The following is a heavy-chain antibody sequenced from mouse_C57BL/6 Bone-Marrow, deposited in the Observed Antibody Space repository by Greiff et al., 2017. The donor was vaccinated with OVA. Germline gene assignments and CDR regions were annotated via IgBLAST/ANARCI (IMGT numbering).Heavy chain of an antibody. CDR2: INPNNGGT. Sequence: EVQLQQSGPELVKPGASVKISCKASGYTFTDYYMNWVKQSHGKSLEWIGDINPNNGGTSYNQKFKGKATLTVDKSSSTAYMELRSLTSEDSAVYYCARGWDGIDYWGQGTTLTVSS. V-gene: IGHV1-26*01. J-gene: IGHJ2*01. CDR1: GYTFTDYY. CDR3: ARGWDGIDY. D-gene: IGHD4-1*01.